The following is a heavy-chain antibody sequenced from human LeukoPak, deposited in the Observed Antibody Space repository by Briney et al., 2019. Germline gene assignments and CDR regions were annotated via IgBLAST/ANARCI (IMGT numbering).Heavy chain of an antibody. D-gene: IGHD5-12*01. J-gene: IGHJ4*02. CDR3: ARGRNIVATSGYFDY. V-gene: IGHV3-30-3*01. CDR2: VSYDGTNE. Sequence: GGSLRLSCAASGFTFSSYAMHWVRQAPGKGLEWVAAVSYDGTNEYYADSVKGRFTIFRDNSKNTLYLQMNSLRAEDTAVYYCARGRNIVATSGYFDYWGQGTLVTVSS. CDR1: GFTFSSYA.